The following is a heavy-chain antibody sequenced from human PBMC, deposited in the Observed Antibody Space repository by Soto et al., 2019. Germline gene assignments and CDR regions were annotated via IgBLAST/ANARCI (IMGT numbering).Heavy chain of an antibody. CDR2: INHRGAT. CDR3: AREEVAQWFTKGYYGMDV. Sequence: SETLSLTCAAHGGSFSGYHWTWIRQPPGKGLEWIGEINHRGATNYNPSLKSRVTMSVDTSKNQVSLKVTSVTAADTAVYYCAREEVAQWFTKGYYGMDVWGQGTTVTVSS. D-gene: IGHD2-8*01. V-gene: IGHV4-34*01. CDR1: GGSFSGYH. J-gene: IGHJ6*02.